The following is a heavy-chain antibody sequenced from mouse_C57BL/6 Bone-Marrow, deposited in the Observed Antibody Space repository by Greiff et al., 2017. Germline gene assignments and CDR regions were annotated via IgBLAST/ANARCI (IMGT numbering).Heavy chain of an antibody. D-gene: IGHD1-1*01. Sequence: VQLQQPGAELVKPGASVKMSCKASGYTFTSYWITWVKQRPGQGLEWIGDIYPGSGSTNYNEKFKSKAKLTVDTSSSTAYRQLSSLTSEDSAVYYCARDGSSYWYFDVWGTGTTVTVSS. CDR3: ARDGSSYWYFDV. CDR1: GYTFTSYW. V-gene: IGHV1-55*01. CDR2: IYPGSGST. J-gene: IGHJ1*03.